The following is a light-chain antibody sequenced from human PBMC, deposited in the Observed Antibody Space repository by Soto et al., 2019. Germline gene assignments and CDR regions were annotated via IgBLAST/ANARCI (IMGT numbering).Light chain of an antibody. CDR3: QQYETSPFT. V-gene: IGKV3-20*01. CDR1: QNIKNND. Sequence: ESALTQYPGTLSLSPRERATLSCSASQNIKNNDLAWYQQKPGQAPRLLIYGASNRATGIPDRFSGSGSGRDFTLTISRLRHDDFAVYYCQQYETSPFTFGSGTPVHIK. J-gene: IGKJ2*01. CDR2: GAS.